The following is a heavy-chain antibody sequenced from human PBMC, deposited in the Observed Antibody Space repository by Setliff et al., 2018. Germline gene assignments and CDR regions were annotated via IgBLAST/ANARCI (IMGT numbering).Heavy chain of an antibody. CDR1: GFNFNNYA. J-gene: IGHJ6*03. V-gene: IGHV3-9*01. CDR3: VKDGSVSGRNYYYMDV. Sequence: SLTISCGGSGFNFNNYAMHWVRQSPGKGLEWVSGISWNSDIIGYADSAEGRFTISRDNARNSLYLLMNRLTAEDTASYYCVKDGSVSGRNYYYMDVWGKGTTVTVSS. CDR2: ISWNSDII. D-gene: IGHD6-19*01.